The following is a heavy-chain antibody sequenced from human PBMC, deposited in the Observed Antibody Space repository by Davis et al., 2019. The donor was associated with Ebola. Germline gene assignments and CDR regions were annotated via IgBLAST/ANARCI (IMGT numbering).Heavy chain of an antibody. CDR1: GGSFSGYY. D-gene: IGHD6-19*01. CDR3: ARDGIAVAGTPYYYYGMDV. CDR2: INHSGST. Sequence: PSETLSLTCAVYGGSFSGYYWSWIRQPPGKGLEWIGEINHSGSTNYNPSLKSRVTISVDTSKNQFSLKLSSVTAADTAVYYCARDGIAVAGTPYYYYGMDVWGQGTTVTVSS. V-gene: IGHV4-34*01. J-gene: IGHJ6*02.